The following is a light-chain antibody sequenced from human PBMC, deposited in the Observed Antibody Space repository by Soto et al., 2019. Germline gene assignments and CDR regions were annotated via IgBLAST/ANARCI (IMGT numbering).Light chain of an antibody. V-gene: IGLV2-8*01. CDR3: SSYTSSSTLYV. J-gene: IGLJ1*01. Sequence: QSALTQSPSASGSPGQSVTISCTGSSSDVGGHNYVSWYQHHPGKAPKLIIYEVSKRPSGVPDRFSGSKSGNTASLTVSGLQAEDEAVYYCSSYTSSSTLYVFGTGTKLTVL. CDR1: SSDVGGHNY. CDR2: EVS.